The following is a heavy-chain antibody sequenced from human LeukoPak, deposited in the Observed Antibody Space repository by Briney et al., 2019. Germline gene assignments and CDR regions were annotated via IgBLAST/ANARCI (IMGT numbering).Heavy chain of an antibody. J-gene: IGHJ6*02. D-gene: IGHD2-15*01. V-gene: IGHV3-48*04. Sequence: PGRSLRLSSAASGFTFSSYGMHWVRQAPRKGLEWVSYISSSGSTIYYADSVKGRFTISRDNAKNSLYLQMNSLRAEDTAVYYCARDYCSGGSCYSTDYYYYGMDVWGQGTTVTVSS. CDR3: ARDYCSGGSCYSTDYYYYGMDV. CDR2: ISSSGSTI. CDR1: GFTFSSYG.